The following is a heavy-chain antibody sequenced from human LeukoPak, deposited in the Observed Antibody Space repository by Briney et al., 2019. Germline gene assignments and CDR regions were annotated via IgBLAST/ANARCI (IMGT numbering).Heavy chain of an antibody. Sequence: SETLSLTCAVYGGSFSGYYWSWIRQPPGKGLEWIGEINHSGSTNYNPSLKSRVTISVDTSKNQFSPKLSSVTAADTAVYYCARQRRVYDYWGQGTLVTVSS. D-gene: IGHD1-1*01. V-gene: IGHV4-34*01. CDR2: INHSGST. CDR3: ARQRRVYDY. J-gene: IGHJ4*02. CDR1: GGSFSGYY.